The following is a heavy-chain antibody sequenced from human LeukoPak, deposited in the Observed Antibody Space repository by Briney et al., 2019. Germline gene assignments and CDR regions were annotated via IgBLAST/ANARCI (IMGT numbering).Heavy chain of an antibody. CDR2: INPNSGGT. J-gene: IGHJ6*03. D-gene: IGHD1-26*01. V-gene: IGHV1-2*02. CDR3: ARDWEDYCMDV. Sequence: ASVKVSCKASGYTFTDHYMHWVRQAPGQGLEWMGWINPNSGGTNYAQKFQGRVTMTSDTSISTAYIELRRLRSDDTAVYYCARDWEDYCMDVWGKGTTVTVSS. CDR1: GYTFTDHY.